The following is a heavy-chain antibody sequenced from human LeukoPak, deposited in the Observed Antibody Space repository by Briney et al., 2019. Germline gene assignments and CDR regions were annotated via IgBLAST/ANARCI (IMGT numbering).Heavy chain of an antibody. CDR1: GFTFSSYA. Sequence: GGSLRLSCAASGFTFSSYAMSWVRQAPGKGLEWVSAISGSGGSTYYADSVKGRFTISRDNSKNTLYLQMNSLRAEDTAVYYCAKDPKPIVVVPAAMPYWGQGTLVTVSS. J-gene: IGHJ4*02. D-gene: IGHD2-2*01. V-gene: IGHV3-23*01. CDR2: ISGSGGST. CDR3: AKDPKPIVVVPAAMPY.